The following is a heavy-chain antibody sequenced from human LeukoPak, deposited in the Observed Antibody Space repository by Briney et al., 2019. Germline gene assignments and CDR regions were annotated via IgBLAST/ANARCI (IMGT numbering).Heavy chain of an antibody. V-gene: IGHV3-48*01. CDR1: GFTFSSYG. Sequence: GGSLRLSCAASGFTFSSYGMHWVRQAPGKGLEWVSYISSSSSTIYYADSVKGRFTISRDNAKNSLYLQMNSLRAEDTAVYYCAKGSQYCSSTSCFVFDYWGQGTLVTVSS. D-gene: IGHD2-2*01. CDR3: AKGSQYCSSTSCFVFDY. J-gene: IGHJ4*02. CDR2: ISSSSSTI.